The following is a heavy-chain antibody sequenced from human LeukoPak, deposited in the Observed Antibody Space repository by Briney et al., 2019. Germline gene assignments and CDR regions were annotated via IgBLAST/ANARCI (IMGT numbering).Heavy chain of an antibody. V-gene: IGHV3-23*01. D-gene: IGHD3-22*01. Sequence: PGGSLRLSCAASGFTFSSYAMSWVRQAPGKGLEWVSAISGSGGSTYYADSVKGRFTISRDNSKNTLYLQMNSLRAEDTAVYYCAKLEVDYYDSSGYPDWGQGTLVTVSS. J-gene: IGHJ4*02. CDR3: AKLEVDYYDSSGYPD. CDR1: GFTFSSYA. CDR2: ISGSGGST.